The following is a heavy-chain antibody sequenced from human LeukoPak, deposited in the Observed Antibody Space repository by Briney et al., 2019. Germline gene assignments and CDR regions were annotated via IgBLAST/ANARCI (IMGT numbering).Heavy chain of an antibody. J-gene: IGHJ4*02. V-gene: IGHV3-23*01. CDR3: AKDQSRYYYDSSGYYD. CDR2: ISGSGGST. D-gene: IGHD3-22*01. Sequence: GGSLRLSCAASGFTFSSYWMSWVRQAPGKGLEWVSAISGSGGSTYYADSVKGRFTISRDNSKNTLYLQMNSLRAEDTAVYYCAKDQSRYYYDSSGYYDWGQGTLVTVSS. CDR1: GFTFSSYW.